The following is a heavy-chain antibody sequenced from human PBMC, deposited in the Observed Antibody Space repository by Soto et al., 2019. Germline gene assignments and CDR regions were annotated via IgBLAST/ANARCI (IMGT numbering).Heavy chain of an antibody. Sequence: TSETLSLTCTVSGGSISSGGYYWSWIRQHPGKGLEWIGYIYYIGSTHYNPSLKSRVSISVDTSKNQFSLKLSSVTAADTAVYYCARFYMVRGVMGAFDIWGQGTMVTVSS. J-gene: IGHJ3*02. CDR1: GGSISSGGYY. CDR3: ARFYMVRGVMGAFDI. V-gene: IGHV4-31*03. D-gene: IGHD3-10*01. CDR2: IYYIGST.